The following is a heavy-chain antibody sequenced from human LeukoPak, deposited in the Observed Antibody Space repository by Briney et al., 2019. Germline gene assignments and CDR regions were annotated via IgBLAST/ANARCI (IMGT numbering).Heavy chain of an antibody. V-gene: IGHV3-9*01. CDR2: ISWNSGSI. D-gene: IGHD6-6*01. J-gene: IGHJ4*02. CDR1: GFTFDDYA. CDR3: AKAPPYSSSPHYFDY. Sequence: QHWGSLRLSCAASGFTFDDYAMHWVRQAPGKGLEWVSGISWNSGSIGYADSVKGRFTISRDNAKNSLYLQMNSLRAEDTALYYCAKAPPYSSSPHYFDYWGQGTLVTVSS.